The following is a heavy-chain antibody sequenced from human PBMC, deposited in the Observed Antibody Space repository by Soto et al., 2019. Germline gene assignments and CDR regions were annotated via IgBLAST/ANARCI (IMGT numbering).Heavy chain of an antibody. Sequence: QVQLVQSGAEVKKPGASVKVSCKSSGYTFTRFAVHWVRRAPGQRFEWMGWIDTGTGDTKYSQSFQGRVTFTRDTSASTAYMDLTSLTSEDTAVYYCVREPYGDSDYFDYWGQGTLLTVSS. J-gene: IGHJ4*02. CDR2: IDTGTGDT. V-gene: IGHV1-3*04. CDR1: GYTFTRFA. CDR3: VREPYGDSDYFDY. D-gene: IGHD4-17*01.